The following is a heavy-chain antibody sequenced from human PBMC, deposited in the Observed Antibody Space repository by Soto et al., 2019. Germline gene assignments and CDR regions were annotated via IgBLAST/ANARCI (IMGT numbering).Heavy chain of an antibody. CDR2: IRGSGGST. CDR1: GFTFSSYA. J-gene: IGHJ6*02. CDR3: AKDRQGRYGMDV. D-gene: IGHD6-6*01. V-gene: IGHV3-23*01. Sequence: EVQLLESGGGLVQPGGSLRLSCAASGFTFSSYAMSWVRQAPGKGLEWVSAIRGSGGSTYDADSVKGRFTISRDNSKNTLYLQMNSLRVEDTAVYHCAKDRQGRYGMDVWGQGTTVTVSS.